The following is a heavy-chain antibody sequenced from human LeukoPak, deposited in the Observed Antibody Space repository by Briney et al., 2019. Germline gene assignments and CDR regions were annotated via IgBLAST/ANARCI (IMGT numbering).Heavy chain of an antibody. CDR1: GGSISSGSYY. J-gene: IGHJ4*02. D-gene: IGHD2-2*01. CDR2: IYTSGST. V-gene: IGHV4-61*02. Sequence: SETLSLTCTVSGGSISSGSYYWSWIRQPAGKGLEWIGRIYTSGSTNYNPSLKSRVTISVDTSKNQFSLKLSSVTAADTAVYYCARGNSRPIVVVPAAMRLAFDYWGQGTLVTVSS. CDR3: ARGNSRPIVVVPAAMRLAFDY.